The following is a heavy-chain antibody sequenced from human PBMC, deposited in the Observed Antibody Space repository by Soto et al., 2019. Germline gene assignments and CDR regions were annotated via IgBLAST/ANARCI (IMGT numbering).Heavy chain of an antibody. CDR3: AKTYYDSSGYYLYFDY. Sequence: SETLSLTCTVSGGSISSYYWSWIRQPPGKGLEWIGYIYYSGSTNYNPSLKSRVTISVDTSKNQFSLKLSSVTAADTAVYYCAKTYYDSSGYYLYFDYWGQGTLVTVSS. J-gene: IGHJ4*02. CDR1: GGSISSYY. D-gene: IGHD3-22*01. V-gene: IGHV4-59*01. CDR2: IYYSGST.